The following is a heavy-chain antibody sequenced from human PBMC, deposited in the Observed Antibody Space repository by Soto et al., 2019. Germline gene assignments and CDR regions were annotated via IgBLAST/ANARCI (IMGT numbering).Heavy chain of an antibody. CDR3: MILPNGHIHGHHLGGMDV. D-gene: IGHD2-8*01. CDR2: IYPDDSHT. CDR1: GYSFANYW. J-gene: IGHJ6*02. V-gene: IGHV5-51*01. Sequence: GESLKISCKGSGYSFANYWIGWVRRMPGKGLEWMGIIYPDDSHTKYSPSFQGQVTISADRSTSTAYLQWSSLRASDTAMYYCMILPNGHIHGHHLGGMDVWGLGTTVTVSS.